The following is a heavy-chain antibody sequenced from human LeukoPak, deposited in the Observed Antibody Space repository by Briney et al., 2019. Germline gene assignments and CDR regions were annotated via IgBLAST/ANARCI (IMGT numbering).Heavy chain of an antibody. CDR1: GFTFSSYA. CDR3: AKDISQQLAFDY. CDR2: ISGSGGST. D-gene: IGHD6-13*01. J-gene: IGHJ4*02. Sequence: GGSLRLSCAASGFTFSSYAMSWVRQAPGKGLEWVSAISGSGGSTCYADSVKGRFTISRDNSKNTLYLQMNSLRAEDTAVYYCAKDISQQLAFDYWGQGTLVTVSS. V-gene: IGHV3-23*01.